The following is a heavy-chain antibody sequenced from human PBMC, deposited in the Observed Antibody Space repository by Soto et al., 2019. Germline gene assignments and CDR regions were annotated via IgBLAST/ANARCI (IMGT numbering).Heavy chain of an antibody. CDR2: IYYRGST. D-gene: IGHD3-9*01. V-gene: IGHV4-59*01. CDR3: VIGCNASDAIYI. J-gene: IGHJ4*03. CDR1: GGMIRSDY. Sequence: PSETLSLTCTGSGGMIRSDYWSWIRRPPGKGMEWIGYIYYRGSTAYNPYIKSRVTISVDTSKNQYSLKLSYVTAADTAVYYFVIGCNASDAIYIWCQEIMVTVS.